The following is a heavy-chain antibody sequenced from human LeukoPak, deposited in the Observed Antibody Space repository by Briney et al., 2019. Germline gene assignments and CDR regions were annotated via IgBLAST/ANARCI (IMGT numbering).Heavy chain of an antibody. CDR3: ASGRSLDY. CDR2: ISSSSSTI. V-gene: IGHV3-48*01. J-gene: IGHJ4*02. Sequence: GGSLRLSCAASGFTFSSYSMNWVRQAPGKGLEWVLYISSSSSTIYCADSVKGRFTISRDNAKNSLYLQMNSLRAEDTAVYYCASGRSLDYWGQGTLVTVSS. CDR1: GFTFSSYS.